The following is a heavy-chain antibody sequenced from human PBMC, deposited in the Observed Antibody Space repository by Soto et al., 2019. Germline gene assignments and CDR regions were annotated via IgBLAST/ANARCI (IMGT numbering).Heavy chain of an antibody. CDR3: ASSSGSGYRAFDY. V-gene: IGHV1-69*02. CDR1: GDTFSFYS. Sequence: QVQLVQSGAEVKKPGSSVRVSCKASGDTFSFYSINWVRQAPGLGLEWMGRINPILSMSNYAQRFQGRVTVTADKSTSTAYMELSSLRSEDTAMYYCASSSGSGYRAFDYWGQGALVTVSS. J-gene: IGHJ4*02. CDR2: INPILSMS. D-gene: IGHD3-10*01.